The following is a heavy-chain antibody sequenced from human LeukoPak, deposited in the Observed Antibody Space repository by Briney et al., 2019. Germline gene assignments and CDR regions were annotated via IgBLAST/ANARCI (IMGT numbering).Heavy chain of an antibody. D-gene: IGHD5-18*01. Sequence: GGSLRLSCAASGFTFSSYWMSWVRQAPGKGLEWVANIKEDGSEKYYVDSVKGRLTIPRDNAKNSLYLQMNSLRAEDTAVYYCARDADTAMVTGRFDKWGQGTLVTVSS. CDR3: ARDADTAMVTGRFDK. J-gene: IGHJ4*02. V-gene: IGHV3-7*01. CDR1: GFTFSSYW. CDR2: IKEDGSEK.